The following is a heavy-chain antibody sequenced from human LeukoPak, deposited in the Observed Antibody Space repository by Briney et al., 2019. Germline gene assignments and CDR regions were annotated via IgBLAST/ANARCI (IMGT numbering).Heavy chain of an antibody. D-gene: IGHD1-1*01. V-gene: IGHV4-34*01. Sequence: PSETLSLTCAVYGGSFSGCYWSWIRQPPGKGLEWIGEINHSGSTNYNPSLKSRVTISVDTSKNQFSLKLSSVTAADTAVYYCARLNWNDGAFDIWGQGTMVTVSS. CDR2: INHSGST. J-gene: IGHJ3*02. CDR1: GGSFSGCY. CDR3: ARLNWNDGAFDI.